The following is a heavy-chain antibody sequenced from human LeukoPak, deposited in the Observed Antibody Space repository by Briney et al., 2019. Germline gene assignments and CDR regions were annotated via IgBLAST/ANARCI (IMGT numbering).Heavy chain of an antibody. CDR2: INPSGGST. Sequence: GASVKVSCKASGYTFTSYYMHWVRQAPGQGLEWMGIINPSGGSTSYAQKFQGRVTMTRDTSTSTVYMELSSLRPEDTAVYYCARSTVEGYGMDVWGQGTTVTVSS. J-gene: IGHJ6*02. V-gene: IGHV1-46*01. D-gene: IGHD4-4*01. CDR1: GYTFTSYY. CDR3: ARSTVEGYGMDV.